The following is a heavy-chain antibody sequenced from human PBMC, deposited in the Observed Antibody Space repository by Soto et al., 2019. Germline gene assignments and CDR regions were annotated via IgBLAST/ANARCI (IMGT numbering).Heavy chain of an antibody. J-gene: IGHJ2*01. CDR3: ASDTGDYGYFDL. D-gene: IGHD2-8*02. Sequence: QVQLQESGPGLVKPSQTLSLTCTVSGGSISSGGYYWSWIRQHPGKGLEWIGYIYYSGSTYYNPSLKSRXXIXVXXSKNQFSLKLSSVTAADTAVYYCASDTGDYGYFDLWGRGTLVTVSS. CDR1: GGSISSGGYY. CDR2: IYYSGST. V-gene: IGHV4-31*03.